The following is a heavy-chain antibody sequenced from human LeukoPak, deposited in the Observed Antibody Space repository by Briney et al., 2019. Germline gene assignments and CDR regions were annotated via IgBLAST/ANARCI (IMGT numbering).Heavy chain of an antibody. CDR3: ASFKGRGAVDY. J-gene: IGHJ4*02. CDR1: DYTIGSGYS. Sequence: PSETLSLTCTVSDYTIGSGYSWGWIRQPPGKGLEWIATISHTGTTYYNPSLKTRVTMTLDTSRNQFSLKLSSVTAADTAVYYCASFKGRGAVDYWGQGTLVTVSS. V-gene: IGHV4-38-2*02. D-gene: IGHD1-26*01. CDR2: ISHTGTT.